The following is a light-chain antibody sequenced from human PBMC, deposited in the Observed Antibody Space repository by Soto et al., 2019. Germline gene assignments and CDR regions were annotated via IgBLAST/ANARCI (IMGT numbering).Light chain of an antibody. V-gene: IGKV1-27*01. J-gene: IGKJ1*01. CDR1: QDISNY. CDR3: QSYNSAPTWT. Sequence: DIQMTQSPYSLSASVGDRVTITCRACQDISNYLAWYPPKPGKVPKLLIYAASTLQSGVPSRFSGSESGTDFTLTITRLQPEEVATYYCQSYNSAPTWTFGRGTKVDIK. CDR2: AAS.